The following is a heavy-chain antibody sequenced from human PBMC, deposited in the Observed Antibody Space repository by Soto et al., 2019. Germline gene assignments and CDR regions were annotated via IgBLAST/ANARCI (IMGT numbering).Heavy chain of an antibody. J-gene: IGHJ3*02. CDR1: GGSISSGGYY. CDR2: IYYSGST. D-gene: IGHD3-22*01. V-gene: IGHV4-31*03. Sequence: PSETLSLTCTVSGGSISSGGYYWSWIRQHPGKGLEWIGYIYYSGSTYYNPSLKSRVTISVDTSKNQFSLKLSSVTAADTAVYYCARVVPFYDSSENAFDIWGQGTMVTVSS. CDR3: ARVVPFYDSSENAFDI.